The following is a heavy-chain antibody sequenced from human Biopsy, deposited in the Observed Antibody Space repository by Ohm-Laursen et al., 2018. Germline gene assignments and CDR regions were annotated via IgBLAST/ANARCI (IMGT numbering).Heavy chain of an antibody. Sequence: GQTLSLTCAASGFTFSDYFMSWVRQAPGKGLEWVSAITVSADTTYYADSVRGRFTVSRDNSQNTLYLQMNSLRAEDTAIYYCAKGRVGNSGSLDIWGHGTMVTVSS. CDR1: GFTFSDYF. J-gene: IGHJ3*02. V-gene: IGHV3-23*01. D-gene: IGHD1-1*01. CDR3: AKGRVGNSGSLDI. CDR2: ITVSADTT.